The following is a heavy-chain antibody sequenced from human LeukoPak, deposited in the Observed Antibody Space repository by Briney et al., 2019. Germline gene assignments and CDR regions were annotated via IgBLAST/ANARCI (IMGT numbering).Heavy chain of an antibody. Sequence: ASVKVSCKVSGYTFTGYYMHWVRQAPGQGLQWMGWINPNSGGTNYAQKFQGRVTMTRDTSISTAYMELSRLRSDDTAVYYCARAPYDSSGYFDYWGQGTLVTVSS. CDR2: INPNSGGT. V-gene: IGHV1-2*02. D-gene: IGHD3-22*01. CDR1: GYTFTGYY. CDR3: ARAPYDSSGYFDY. J-gene: IGHJ4*02.